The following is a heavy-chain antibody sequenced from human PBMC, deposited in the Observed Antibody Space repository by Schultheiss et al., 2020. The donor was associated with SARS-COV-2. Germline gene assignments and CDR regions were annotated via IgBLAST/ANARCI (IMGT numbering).Heavy chain of an antibody. CDR1: GFTFSSYA. V-gene: IGHV3-23*01. D-gene: IGHD2-15*01. J-gene: IGHJ6*03. CDR2: ISGSGGST. Sequence: ESLKISCAASGFTFSSYAMSWVRQAPGKGLEWVSAISGSGGSTYYADSVKGRFTISRDNSKNTLYLQMNSLRAEDTAVYYCAKRGYCSGGSCYSGYYYYYMDVWGKGTTVTVSS. CDR3: AKRGYCSGGSCYSGYYYYYMDV.